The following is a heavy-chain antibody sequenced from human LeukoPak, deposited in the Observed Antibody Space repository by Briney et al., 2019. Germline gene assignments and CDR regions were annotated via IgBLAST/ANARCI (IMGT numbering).Heavy chain of an antibody. J-gene: IGHJ3*02. CDR1: GFTSDDYG. CDR2: INWNGGST. CDR3: ARGGATVNAFDI. D-gene: IGHD1-26*01. V-gene: IGHV3-20*04. Sequence: GGSLRLSCAASGFTSDDYGMSWVRQAPGKGLEWVSGINWNGGSTGYADSVKGRFTISRDNAKNSLYLQMNSLRAEDTALYYCARGGATVNAFDIWGQGTMVTVSS.